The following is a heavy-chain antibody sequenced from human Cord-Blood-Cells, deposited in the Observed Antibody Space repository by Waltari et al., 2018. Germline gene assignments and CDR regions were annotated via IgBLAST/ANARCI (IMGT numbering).Heavy chain of an antibody. Sequence: QVQLQESGPGLVKPSETLSLTCTVSGYSISSGYYWGWIRQPPGKGLEWIGSIYHSGSTYYNPALKSRVTISVDTSKNQFSRKLSSVTAADTAVYYGARGGGHSGYDYDYWGQGTLVTVSS. CDR2: IYHSGST. J-gene: IGHJ4*02. CDR3: ARGGGHSGYDYDY. V-gene: IGHV4-38-2*02. D-gene: IGHD5-12*01. CDR1: GYSISSGYY.